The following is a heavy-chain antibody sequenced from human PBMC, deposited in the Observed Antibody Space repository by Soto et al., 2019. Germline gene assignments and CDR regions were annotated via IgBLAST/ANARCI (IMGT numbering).Heavy chain of an antibody. J-gene: IGHJ5*02. CDR1: GGSISSYY. D-gene: IGHD2-2*01. Sequence: SETLSLTCTVSGGSISSYYWSWIRQPPGKGLEWIGYIYYSGSTNYNPSLKSRVTISVDTSKYQFSLKLSSVTAADTAVYYCARDKAIVVVPAAPSWRFDPWGQGTLVTVSS. CDR3: ARDKAIVVVPAAPSWRFDP. V-gene: IGHV4-59*08. CDR2: IYYSGST.